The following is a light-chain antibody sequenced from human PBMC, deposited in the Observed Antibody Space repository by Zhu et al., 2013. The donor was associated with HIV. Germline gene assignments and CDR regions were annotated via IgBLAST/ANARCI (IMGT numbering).Light chain of an antibody. Sequence: EVVLTQSPVTLSLSPGERATLSCRASQSIGNSLAWYQQIPGQAPRLLIYDAFNRATGIPARFSGSGSETDFTLTISSLEPEDFTVYYCQQYVSSPFTFGPGTKVDIK. CDR1: QSIGNS. V-gene: IGKV3-20*01. J-gene: IGKJ3*01. CDR3: QQYVSSPFT. CDR2: DAF.